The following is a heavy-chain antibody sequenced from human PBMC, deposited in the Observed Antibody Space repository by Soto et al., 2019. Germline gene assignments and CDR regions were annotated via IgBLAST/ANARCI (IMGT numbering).Heavy chain of an antibody. CDR2: TSYDGSNK. Sequence: GGSLRLSCAASGFTFSSYGMHWVRQAPGKGLEWLAVTSYDGSNKYYADSVKGRFTISRDNSKNTLYLQMNSLRAEDTAVYYCAKALNFWREIYYMDVWGKGTTVTVSS. CDR3: AKALNFWREIYYMDV. J-gene: IGHJ6*03. D-gene: IGHD3-3*01. V-gene: IGHV3-30*18. CDR1: GFTFSSYG.